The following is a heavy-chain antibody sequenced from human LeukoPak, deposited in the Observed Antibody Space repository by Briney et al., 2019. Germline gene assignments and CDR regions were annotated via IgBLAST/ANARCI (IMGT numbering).Heavy chain of an antibody. CDR1: GFTFSIYA. CDR3: ARANRVSLYYFDY. D-gene: IGHD5/OR15-5a*01. Sequence: PAGGSLRLSCAASGFTFSIYAMSWVRQAPGKGLEWVSAFSGSGGSTYYADSVKGRFTISRDNSKNTLYLQMNSLRAEDTAVYYCARANRVSLYYFDYWGQGTLVTVSS. CDR2: FSGSGGST. J-gene: IGHJ4*02. V-gene: IGHV3-23*01.